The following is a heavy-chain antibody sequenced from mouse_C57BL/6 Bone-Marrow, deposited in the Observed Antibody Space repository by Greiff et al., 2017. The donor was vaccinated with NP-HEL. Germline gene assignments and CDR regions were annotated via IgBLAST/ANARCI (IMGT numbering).Heavy chain of an antibody. D-gene: IGHD1-1*01. CDR3: ARSSYYYGSSYYYFDY. V-gene: IGHV1-82*01. CDR2: IYPGDGDT. J-gene: IGHJ2*01. CDR1: GYAFSSSW. Sequence: VQLQQSGPELVKPGASVKISCKASGYAFSSSWMNWVKQSPGKGLEWIGRIYPGDGDTNYNGKFKGKATLTADKSSSTAYMQLSSLTSEDSAVYFCARSSYYYGSSYYYFDYWGQGTTLTVSS.